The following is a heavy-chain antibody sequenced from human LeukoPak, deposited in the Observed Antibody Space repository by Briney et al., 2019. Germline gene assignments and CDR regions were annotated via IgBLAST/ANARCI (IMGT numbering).Heavy chain of an antibody. CDR1: GFTFSDYY. CDR2: VSSSSSYT. CDR3: ARVRLKTFDY. J-gene: IGHJ4*02. V-gene: IGHV3-11*06. Sequence: PGGSLRLSCAASGFTFSDYYMSWIRQAPGKGLEWVSYVSSSSSYTNYADSVKGRFTISRDNAKNSLYLQMNSLRAEDTAVYYCARVRLKTFDYWGQGALVTVSS.